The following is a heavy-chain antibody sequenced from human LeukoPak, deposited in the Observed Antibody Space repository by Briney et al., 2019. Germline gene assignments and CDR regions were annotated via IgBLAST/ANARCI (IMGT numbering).Heavy chain of an antibody. CDR3: ARRAARFDWGVSYYYGMDV. V-gene: IGHV3-30-3*01. D-gene: IGHD6-6*01. J-gene: IGHJ6*02. CDR1: GFTFSSYA. CDR2: ISYDGSNK. Sequence: GRSLRLSCAASGFTFSSYAMHWVRQAPGKGLEWVAVISYDGSNKYYADSVKGRFTISRDNSKNTLYLQTNSLRAEDTAVYYCARRAARFDWGVSYYYGMDVWGQGTTVTVSS.